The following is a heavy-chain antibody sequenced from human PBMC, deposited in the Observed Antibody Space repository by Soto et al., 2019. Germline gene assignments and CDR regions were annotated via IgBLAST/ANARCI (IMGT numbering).Heavy chain of an antibody. CDR2: ISSSSSYI. CDR1: GFTFSSYS. D-gene: IGHD3-22*01. CDR3: ARVVGGYYDSSGYLDIDYFDY. Sequence: EVQLVESGGGLVKPGGSLRLSCAASGFTFSSYSMNWVRQAPGKGLEWVSSISSSSSYIYYADSVKGRFTISRDNAKNSLYLQMNSLRAEDTAVYYCARVVGGYYDSSGYLDIDYFDYWGQGTLVTVSS. J-gene: IGHJ4*02. V-gene: IGHV3-21*01.